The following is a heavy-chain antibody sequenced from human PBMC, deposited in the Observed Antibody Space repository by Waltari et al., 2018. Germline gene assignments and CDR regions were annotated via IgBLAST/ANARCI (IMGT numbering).Heavy chain of an antibody. Sequence: QVQLVQSGAEVKKPGASVKVSCKASGYTFTSYYIHWVRQAPGQGLEWMGRINPRGGSTSYAEKFQGEVTMTRDMSTGTVYVDLRSLRSEDTAVYYCAREGLESQGSFDIWGQGTMVTVSS. V-gene: IGHV1-46*01. CDR3: AREGLESQGSFDI. J-gene: IGHJ3*02. CDR2: INPRGGST. D-gene: IGHD3-3*01. CDR1: GYTFTSYY.